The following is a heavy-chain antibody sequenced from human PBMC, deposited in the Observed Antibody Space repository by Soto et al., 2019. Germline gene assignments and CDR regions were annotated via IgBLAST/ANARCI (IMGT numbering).Heavy chain of an antibody. Sequence: PGGSLRLSCADSGFTFSNYGMHWVRQAPSKGLEWVAVISDDGVSKYYADSVQGRFTISRDNSESAVFLQMNSLRPDDTALYFCARAYYFGSGTSYTLYYWGQGTQVTVSS. CDR3: ARAYYFGSGTSYTLYY. D-gene: IGHD3-10*01. V-gene: IGHV3-30*03. CDR2: ISDDGVSK. CDR1: GFTFSNYG. J-gene: IGHJ4*02.